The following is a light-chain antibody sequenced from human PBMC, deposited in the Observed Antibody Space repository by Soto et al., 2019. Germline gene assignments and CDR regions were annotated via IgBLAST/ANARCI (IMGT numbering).Light chain of an antibody. Sequence: QSALTQPASASGSPGQSVTISCTGTSSDVGGYNYVSWYQQHPGKAPKLMIYDVSDRPSGVSDRFSGSKSGNTASLTISGLASEDQADYYCSSYASSSTLVFGRGTKLTVL. CDR1: SSDVGGYNY. CDR2: DVS. J-gene: IGLJ2*01. CDR3: SSYASSSTLV. V-gene: IGLV2-14*01.